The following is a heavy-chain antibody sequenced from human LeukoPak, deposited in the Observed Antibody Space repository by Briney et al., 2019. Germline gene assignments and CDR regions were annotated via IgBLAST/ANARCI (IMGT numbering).Heavy chain of an antibody. CDR2: IYYSGST. D-gene: IGHD2-15*01. J-gene: IGHJ4*02. CDR3: ARGGSASDSTFDY. CDR1: GGSISSSSYY. V-gene: IGHV4-39*01. Sequence: SETLSLTCTVSGGSISSSSYYWGWIRQPPGKGLEWIGSIYYSGSTYYNPSLKSRVTISVDTSKNQFSLKLSSVTAADTAVYYCARGGSASDSTFDYWGQGTLVTVSS.